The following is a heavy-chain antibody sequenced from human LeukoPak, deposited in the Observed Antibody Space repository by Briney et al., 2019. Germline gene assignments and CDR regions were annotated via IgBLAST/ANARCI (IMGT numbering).Heavy chain of an antibody. CDR2: IYPGDSDT. Sequence: GESLKISCKGFGYSFTSYWVGWVRQMPGKGLEWMGMIYPGDSDTRYGPSFQGQVTISADKSINTTYLQWSSLKASDTAMYYCAGPQHYGGTRFDYWGQGTLVTVSS. J-gene: IGHJ4*02. CDR3: AGPQHYGGTRFDY. D-gene: IGHD4-23*01. V-gene: IGHV5-51*01. CDR1: GYSFTSYW.